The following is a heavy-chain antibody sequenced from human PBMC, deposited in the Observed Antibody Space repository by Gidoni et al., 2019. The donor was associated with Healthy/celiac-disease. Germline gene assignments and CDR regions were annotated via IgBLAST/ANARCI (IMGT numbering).Heavy chain of an antibody. J-gene: IGHJ4*02. D-gene: IGHD4-17*01. CDR3: ARGSLNGDYFDY. V-gene: IGHV3-7*01. CDR2: IKQDGSEK. Sequence: EVQLVESGGGLVQPGGPRRLSCAASGLPFSSYWMSWVRQAQGKGLEWVANIKQDGSEKYYVDSVKGRFTIARDNAKNSLYLQMNSLRAEDTAVYYCARGSLNGDYFDYWGQGTLVTVSS. CDR1: GLPFSSYW.